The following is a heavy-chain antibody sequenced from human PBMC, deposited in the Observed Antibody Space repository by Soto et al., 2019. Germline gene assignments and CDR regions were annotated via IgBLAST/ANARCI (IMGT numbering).Heavy chain of an antibody. CDR1: GFTFSSYG. CDR2: IWYDGSNK. J-gene: IGHJ4*02. V-gene: IGHV3-33*01. D-gene: IGHD6-19*01. Sequence: QVQLVESGGGVVQPGRSLRLSCAASGFTFSSYGMHWVRQAPGKGLEWVAVIWYDGSNKYYADSVKGRFTISRDNSKNTLYLQKNSLRAEDTAVYYCARGSPQWRWYYFDYWGQGTLVTVSS. CDR3: ARGSPQWRWYYFDY.